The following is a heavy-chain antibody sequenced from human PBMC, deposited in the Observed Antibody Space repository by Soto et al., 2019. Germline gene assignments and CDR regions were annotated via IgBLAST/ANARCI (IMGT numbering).Heavy chain of an antibody. D-gene: IGHD6-13*01. J-gene: IGHJ6*02. Sequence: QVQLVQSGAEVKKPGSSVKVSCKASGGTFSSYAISWVRQAPGQGLEWMGGIIPIFGTANYAQKFQGRVTITADESTSTAYMELSRLGSEDTAVYYCARYTGIAAADYGMDVWGQGTMVTVSS. V-gene: IGHV1-69*01. CDR2: IIPIFGTA. CDR3: ARYTGIAAADYGMDV. CDR1: GGTFSSYA.